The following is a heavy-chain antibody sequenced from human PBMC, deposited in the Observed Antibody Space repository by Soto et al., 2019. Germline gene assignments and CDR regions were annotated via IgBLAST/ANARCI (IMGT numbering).Heavy chain of an antibody. D-gene: IGHD5-18*01. CDR2: ISANSGNT. CDR3: ARDLPHTARGRGYYFDY. Sequence: QLQLVQSGAEVKEPGASVKVSCKASGYTFSSSGFTWVRQAPGQGLEWMGWISANSGNTNYAQKLQGRVTMTTDTSTSTAYMELRGLRSDDTAVYYCARDLPHTARGRGYYFDYWGQGTLVTVSS. CDR1: GYTFSSSG. V-gene: IGHV1-18*01. J-gene: IGHJ4*02.